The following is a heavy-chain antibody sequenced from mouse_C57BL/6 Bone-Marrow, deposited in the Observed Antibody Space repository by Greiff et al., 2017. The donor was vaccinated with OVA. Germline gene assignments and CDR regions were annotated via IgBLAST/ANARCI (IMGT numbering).Heavy chain of an antibody. CDR3: ARWYYGSSYVWYFDV. Sequence: VQLQQSGPGLVKPSQSLSLTCSVTGYSITSGYYWNWIRQFPGNKLEWMGYISYDGSNNYNPSLKNRISITRDTSKNQFFLKLNSVTTEDTATYYCARWYYGSSYVWYFDVWGTGTTVTVSS. CDR1: GYSITSGYY. D-gene: IGHD1-1*01. V-gene: IGHV3-6*01. CDR2: ISYDGSN. J-gene: IGHJ1*03.